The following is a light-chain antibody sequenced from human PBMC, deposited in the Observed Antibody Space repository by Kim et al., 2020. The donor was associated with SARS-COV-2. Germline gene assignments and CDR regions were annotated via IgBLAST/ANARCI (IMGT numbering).Light chain of an antibody. V-gene: IGLV1-44*01. J-gene: IGLJ2*01. CDR3: AAWDDSLGGHVV. CDR2: NDS. CDR1: SSNIGSET. Sequence: QSVLTQPPSASGTPGQRVTISCSGSSSNIGSETVNWYQQLPGAAPKLLIYNDSQRPSGVPDRFSGSKSGTSASLAISGLQSEDEADYYCAAWDDSLGGHVVFGGGTQLTVL.